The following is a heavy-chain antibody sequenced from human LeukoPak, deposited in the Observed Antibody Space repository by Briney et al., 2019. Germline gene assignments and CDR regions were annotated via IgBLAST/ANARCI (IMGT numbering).Heavy chain of an antibody. D-gene: IGHD2-8*01. J-gene: IGHJ4*02. V-gene: IGHV3-23*01. Sequence: GGSLRLSCAASGFTFRSYAMSWVGQPPGKELEWVSAMSGSGDNTYYGDSVKGRFTISRDNSKNTLYLQMNSLRAEDTAVYYCAKDSRGVLDYWGQGTLVTVSS. CDR3: AKDSRGVLDY. CDR1: GFTFRSYA. CDR2: MSGSGDNT.